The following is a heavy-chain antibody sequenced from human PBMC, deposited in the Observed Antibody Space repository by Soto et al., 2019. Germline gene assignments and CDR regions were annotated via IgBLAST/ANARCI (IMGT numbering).Heavy chain of an antibody. V-gene: IGHV4-30-4*01. Sequence: SETLSLTCTVSGGSISSGDYYWSWIRQPPGKGLEWIGYIYYSGSTYYNPSLKSRVTISVDTSKNQFSLKLSSVTAADTAVYYCARDNRAWVGELLPSGFDYWGQGTLVTVSS. CDR1: GGSISSGDYY. CDR2: IYYSGST. D-gene: IGHD3-10*01. CDR3: ARDNRAWVGELLPSGFDY. J-gene: IGHJ4*02.